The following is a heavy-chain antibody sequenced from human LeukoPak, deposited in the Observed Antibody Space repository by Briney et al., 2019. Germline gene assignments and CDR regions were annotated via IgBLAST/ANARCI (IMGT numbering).Heavy chain of an antibody. CDR3: ARGGDVVVPAKEYYYYYMDV. D-gene: IGHD2-2*01. J-gene: IGHJ6*03. V-gene: IGHV4-34*01. CDR2: ANHRGST. CDR1: GGSFSGNY. Sequence: SETLSLTCAVFGGSFSGNYWIWTRQPPGKGLEWIGEANHRGSTNYNPSLKSRVTISVDTSKNQFSLKLSSVTAADTAVYYCARGGDVVVPAKEYYYYYMDVWGKGTTVTVSS.